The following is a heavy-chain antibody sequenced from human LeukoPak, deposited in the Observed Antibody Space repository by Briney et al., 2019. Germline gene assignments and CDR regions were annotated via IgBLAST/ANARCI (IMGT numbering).Heavy chain of an antibody. CDR3: ARRAPGFSSGWLDY. CDR1: GFTFSSYA. CDR2: ISYDGSNK. J-gene: IGHJ4*02. D-gene: IGHD6-19*01. V-gene: IGHV3-30*14. Sequence: GGSLRLSCAASGFTFSSYAMHWVRQAPGKGLEWVAVISYDGSNKYYADSVKGRFIVSRDNSKNTLYLQMGSLRAEDLAVYYCARRAPGFSSGWLDYWGQGTLVTVSS.